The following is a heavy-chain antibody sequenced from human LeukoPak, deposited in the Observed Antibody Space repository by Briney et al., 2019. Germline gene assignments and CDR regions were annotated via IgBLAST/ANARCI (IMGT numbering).Heavy chain of an antibody. V-gene: IGHV3-23*01. CDR1: GFTFSSYA. J-gene: IGHJ4*02. D-gene: IGHD6-6*01. Sequence: PGGSLRLSCAASGFTFSSYAMSWVRQAPGKGLEWVSAISGSGGSTYYADSVKGRFTISRDNSKNTLYLQMSSLRAEDTAVYYCAKESVSLRSSSGVDYWGQGTLVTVSS. CDR3: AKESVSLRSSSGVDY. CDR2: ISGSGGST.